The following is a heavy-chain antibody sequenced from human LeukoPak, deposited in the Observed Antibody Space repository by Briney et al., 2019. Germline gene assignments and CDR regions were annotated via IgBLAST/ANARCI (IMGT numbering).Heavy chain of an antibody. CDR2: INHSGST. D-gene: IGHD2-15*01. V-gene: IGHV4-34*01. CDR3: ARGPPTRPRIGGGWTRYTKAHAFDI. CDR1: GGSISSYY. Sequence: SETLSLTCTVSGGSISSYYWSWIRQPPGKGLEWIGEINHSGSTNYNPSLKSRVTISVDTSKNQFSLKLSSVTAADTAVYYCARGPPTRPRIGGGWTRYTKAHAFDIWGQGTMVTVSS. J-gene: IGHJ3*02.